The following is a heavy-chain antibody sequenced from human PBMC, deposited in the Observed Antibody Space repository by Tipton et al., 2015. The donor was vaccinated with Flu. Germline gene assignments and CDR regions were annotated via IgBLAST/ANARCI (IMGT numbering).Heavy chain of an antibody. Sequence: GLVKPSETLSLTCAVYGGSFSGYYWTWIRQPPGKGLEWIGEINHSGSTNYNPSLKSRVTMSVDTSKNQFSLNLRSVTAADTAVYYCARAEPFNIVVVAAAKARWFDPWGQGTLVTVSS. D-gene: IGHD2-15*01. J-gene: IGHJ5*02. CDR2: INHSGST. CDR1: GGSFSGYY. V-gene: IGHV4-34*01. CDR3: ARAEPFNIVVVAAAKARWFDP.